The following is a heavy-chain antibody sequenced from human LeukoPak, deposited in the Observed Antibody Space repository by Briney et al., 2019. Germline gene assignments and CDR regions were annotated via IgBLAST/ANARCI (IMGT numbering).Heavy chain of an antibody. V-gene: IGHV5-51*01. CDR2: IYPGDSDT. Sequence: GESLKISCKGSGYSFTSYWIGWVRQMPGKGLDWMGIIYPGDSDTRYSPSFQGQVTISADKSISTAYLQWSSLKASDTAMYYCARPREWYSSSSPFDYWGQGTLVTVSS. CDR1: GYSFTSYW. CDR3: ARPREWYSSSSPFDY. D-gene: IGHD6-6*01. J-gene: IGHJ4*02.